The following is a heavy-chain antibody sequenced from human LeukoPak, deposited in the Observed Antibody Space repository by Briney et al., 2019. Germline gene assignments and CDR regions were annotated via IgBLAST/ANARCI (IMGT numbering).Heavy chain of an antibody. D-gene: IGHD6-19*01. V-gene: IGHV1-69*13. CDR3: ARDAALRGLAVAHGMDV. Sequence: ASVTVSCKASGGTFSSYTISWVRQAPGQGLEWMGGIIPIFGTANYAQKFQGRVTITADESTSTAYMELSSLRSEDTAVYYCARDAALRGLAVAHGMDVWGQGTTVTVSS. CDR1: GGTFSSYT. J-gene: IGHJ6*02. CDR2: IIPIFGTA.